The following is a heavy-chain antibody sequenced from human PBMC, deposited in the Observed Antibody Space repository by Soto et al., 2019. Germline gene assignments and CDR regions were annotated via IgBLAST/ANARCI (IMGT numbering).Heavy chain of an antibody. Sequence: ASVKVSCKSSGYTFTSYDINCVRQATGQGLEWMGWMNPNSGNTGYAQKFQGRVTMTRNTSISTAYMELSSLRSEDTAVYYCARLSPGNYDFWSGYGYYYYMDVWGKGTTVTVSS. CDR3: ARLSPGNYDFWSGYGYYYYMDV. J-gene: IGHJ6*03. CDR2: MNPNSGNT. D-gene: IGHD3-3*01. CDR1: GYTFTSYD. V-gene: IGHV1-8*01.